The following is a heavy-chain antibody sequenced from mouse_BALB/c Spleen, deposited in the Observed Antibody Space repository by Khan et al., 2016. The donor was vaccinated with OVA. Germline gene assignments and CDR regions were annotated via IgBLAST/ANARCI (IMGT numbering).Heavy chain of an antibody. Sequence: VQLKQSGPGLVAPSQSLSITCTISGFSLTNYGVHWVRQPPGKGLEWLVVIWSDGSTTYNSPLKSRLTINKDNSKSQVFLKMNSLQTDDTAMYFCARQPYYHYNIMDYWGQGTSVTVSS. CDR2: IWSDGST. CDR1: GFSLTNYG. CDR3: ARQPYYHYNIMDY. D-gene: IGHD2-10*01. J-gene: IGHJ4*01. V-gene: IGHV2-6-1*01.